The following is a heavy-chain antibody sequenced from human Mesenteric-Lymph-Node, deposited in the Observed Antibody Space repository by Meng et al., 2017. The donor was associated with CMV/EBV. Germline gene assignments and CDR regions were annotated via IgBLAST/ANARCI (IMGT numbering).Heavy chain of an antibody. CDR1: GYTFTSYG. CDR2: ISAYNGNT. D-gene: IGHD4-23*01. V-gene: IGHV1-18*04. CDR3: ARDVLEEYGGNPFDY. Sequence: SGYTFTSYGISWVRQAPGQGLEWMGWISAYNGNTNYAQKLQGRVTMTTDTSTSTAYMELRSLRSDDTAVYYCARDVLEEYGGNPFDYWGQGTLVTVSS. J-gene: IGHJ4*02.